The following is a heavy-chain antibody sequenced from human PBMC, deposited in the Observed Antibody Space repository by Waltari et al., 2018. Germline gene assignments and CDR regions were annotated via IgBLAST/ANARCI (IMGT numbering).Heavy chain of an antibody. CDR1: GFTFSSYW. V-gene: IGHV3-7*01. J-gene: IGHJ4*02. CDR2: IKQDGSEK. D-gene: IGHD6-19*01. Sequence: EVQLVESGGGLVQPGGSLRLSCAASGFTFSSYWMSWVRPAPGKGLEWVANIKQDGSEKYYVDSVKGRFTISRDNAKNSLYLQMNSLRAEDTAVYYCARYSSGWYDHNFDYWGQGTLVTVSS. CDR3: ARYSSGWYDHNFDY.